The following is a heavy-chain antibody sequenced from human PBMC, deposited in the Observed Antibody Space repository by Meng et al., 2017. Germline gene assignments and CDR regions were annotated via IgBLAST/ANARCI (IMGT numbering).Heavy chain of an antibody. J-gene: IGHJ5*02. CDR2: ISAYNGNT. Sequence: ASVKVSCKPSGYNFPDYYIHWVRRAPGQGLEWMGWISAYNGNTNYAQKLQGRVTMTTDTSTSTAYMELRSLRSDDTAVYYCARDPGYYGSGSYYNEGRWFDPWGQGTLVTVSS. CDR1: GYNFPDYY. CDR3: ARDPGYYGSGSYYNEGRWFDP. V-gene: IGHV1-18*04. D-gene: IGHD3-10*01.